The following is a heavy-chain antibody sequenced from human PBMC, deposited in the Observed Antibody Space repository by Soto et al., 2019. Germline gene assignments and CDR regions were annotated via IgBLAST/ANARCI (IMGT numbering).Heavy chain of an antibody. CDR1: GGSLSTNP. J-gene: IGHJ4*02. Sequence: SVKVSCKASGGSLSTNPISWVRQAPGQGLEWMGGTGSGTGPGNHAQKFQGRLTVTADKSTSTVYMELTNLSSEDTAVYYCARRDTGGFYRFFASWGQGTLVIVSS. V-gene: IGHV1-69*06. CDR3: ARRDTGGFYRFFAS. D-gene: IGHD2-8*02. CDR2: TGSGTGPG.